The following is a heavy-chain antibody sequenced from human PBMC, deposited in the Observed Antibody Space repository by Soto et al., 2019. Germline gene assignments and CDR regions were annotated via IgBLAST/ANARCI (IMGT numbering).Heavy chain of an antibody. J-gene: IGHJ6*02. D-gene: IGHD3-10*01. Sequence: SETLSLTCTVSGGSISSYYWSWIRQPPGKGLEWIGYIYYSGSTNYNPSPKSRVTISVDTSKNQFSLKLSSVTAADTAVYYCARDLYYYGSGSSNYYYYGMDVWGQGTTVTVSS. CDR3: ARDLYYYGSGSSNYYYYGMDV. CDR2: IYYSGST. V-gene: IGHV4-59*12. CDR1: GGSISSYY.